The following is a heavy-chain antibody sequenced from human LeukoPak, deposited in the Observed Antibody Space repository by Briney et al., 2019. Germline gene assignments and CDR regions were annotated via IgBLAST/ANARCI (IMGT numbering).Heavy chain of an antibody. CDR3: ARCPSIAQYYYYYYYMDV. CDR2: IKQDGTEK. CDR1: GFPFSSHG. Sequence: AGGSLRLSCAASGFPFSSHGMSWVRQPPGKGLEWVANIKQDGTEKYYVDSVKGRFTISRDNAKNSLYLQMNSLRAEDTAVYYCARCPSIAQYYYYYYYMDVWGKGTAVTVSS. D-gene: IGHD6-6*01. J-gene: IGHJ6*03. V-gene: IGHV3-7*01.